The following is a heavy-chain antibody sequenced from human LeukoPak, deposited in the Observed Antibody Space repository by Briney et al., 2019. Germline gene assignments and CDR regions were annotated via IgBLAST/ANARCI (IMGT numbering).Heavy chain of an antibody. CDR3: ARLTTRPGGIRPLILDY. D-gene: IGHD3-16*01. CDR2: IYDTGST. Sequence: SETLSLTCSVSGGSISSYYWTWIRQSPEKGLEWTGYIYDTGSTRYNPSLESRATISVDPSENQFSLKLSAVTAADTAVYYCARLTTRPGGIRPLILDYWGQGTLVTVSS. CDR1: GGSISSYY. V-gene: IGHV4-59*01. J-gene: IGHJ4*02.